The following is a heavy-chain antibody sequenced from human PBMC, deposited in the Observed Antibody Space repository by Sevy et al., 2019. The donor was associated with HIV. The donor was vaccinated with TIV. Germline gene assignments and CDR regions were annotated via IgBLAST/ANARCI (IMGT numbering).Heavy chain of an antibody. CDR1: GGSISYYY. CDR3: ARGPQSCNSVSCYSALS. J-gene: IGHJ4*02. CDR2: IYISGST. V-gene: IGHV4-4*07. D-gene: IGHD2-15*01. Sequence: SETLSLTCSVSGGSISYYYWSWIRQPPGKGLEWIGRIYISGSTEYNPSLKSRVSMSLDTSKNTFSLKLTSMTAADTAVYYCARGPQSCNSVSCYSALSWGQGILVTVSS.